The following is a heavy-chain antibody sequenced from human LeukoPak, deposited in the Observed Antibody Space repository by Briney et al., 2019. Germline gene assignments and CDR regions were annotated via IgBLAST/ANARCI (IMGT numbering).Heavy chain of an antibody. CDR3: AREMDSSGWYNWFDP. V-gene: IGHV4-39*02. J-gene: IGHJ5*02. Sequence: PSETLSLTCTVSGGSISSSSYYWGWIRQPPGKGLEWIGSIYYSRSTYYNPSLKSRVTISVDTSKNQFSLKLSSLTAADTAVYYCAREMDSSGWYNWFDPWGQGTLVTVSS. D-gene: IGHD6-19*01. CDR2: IYYSRST. CDR1: GGSISSSSYY.